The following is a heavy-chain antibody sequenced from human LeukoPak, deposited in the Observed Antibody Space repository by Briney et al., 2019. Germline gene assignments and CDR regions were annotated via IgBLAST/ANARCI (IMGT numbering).Heavy chain of an antibody. CDR2: IYYSGST. Sequence: SETLSLTCTVSGGSISPYYWSWIRQPPGKGLEWIGYIYYSGSTNYNPSLKSRVTMSVGASENQFSLKLSSVTAADTAVYYCARRSGTYFDPWGRGTLVTVSS. V-gene: IGHV4-59*08. CDR3: ARRSGTYFDP. CDR1: GGSISPYY. J-gene: IGHJ5*02. D-gene: IGHD1-26*01.